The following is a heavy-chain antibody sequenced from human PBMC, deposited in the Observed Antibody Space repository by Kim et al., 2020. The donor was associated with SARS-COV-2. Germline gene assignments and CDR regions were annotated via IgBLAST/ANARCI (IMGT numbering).Heavy chain of an antibody. CDR1: GGTFSSYA. Sequence: SVKVSCKASGGTFSSYAISWVRQAPGQGLEWMGGIIPIFGTANYAQKFQGRVTITADESTSTAYMELSSLRSEDTAVYYCARDLSDQGGSTYFDYWGQGTLVTVSS. CDR3: ARDLSDQGGSTYFDY. V-gene: IGHV1-69*13. CDR2: IIPIFGTA. D-gene: IGHD2-2*01. J-gene: IGHJ4*02.